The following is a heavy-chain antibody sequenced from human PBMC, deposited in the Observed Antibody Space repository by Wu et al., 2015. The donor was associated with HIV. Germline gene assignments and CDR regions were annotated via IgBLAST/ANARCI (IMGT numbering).Heavy chain of an antibody. V-gene: IGHV1-18*01. D-gene: IGHD3-16*01. CDR2: ISAYNGNT. CDR3: ARARLGGANTNDAFDI. J-gene: IGHJ3*02. Sequence: QVQLVQSGVEVKETGASVKVSCEISGYTFTNFGISWVRQAPGQGLEWMGWISAYNGNTNYAQKLQGRVTMTTDTSTSTAYMELRSLRSDDTAVYYCARARLGGANTNDAFDIWGQGTMVTVSS. CDR1: GYTFTNFG.